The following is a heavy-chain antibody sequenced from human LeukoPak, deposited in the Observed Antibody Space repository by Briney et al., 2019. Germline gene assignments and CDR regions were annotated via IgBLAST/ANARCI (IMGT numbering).Heavy chain of an antibody. Sequence: SSETLSLTCTVSGGSISSYYWSWIRQPPGKGLEWIGYIYYSGSTNYNPSLKSRVTISVDTSKNQFSLKLSSVTAADTAVYYCAREGEDGYNVFDYWGQGTLVTVSS. V-gene: IGHV4-59*01. J-gene: IGHJ4*02. D-gene: IGHD5-24*01. CDR3: AREGEDGYNVFDY. CDR1: GGSISSYY. CDR2: IYYSGST.